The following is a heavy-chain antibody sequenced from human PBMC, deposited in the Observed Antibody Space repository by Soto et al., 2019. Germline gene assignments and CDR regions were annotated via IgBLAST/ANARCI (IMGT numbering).Heavy chain of an antibody. Sequence: ASVKVSCKASGYTFTSYGISWARQAPGQGLEWMGWISAYNGNTNYAQKLQGRVTMTTDTSTSTAYMELRSLRSDDTAVYYCARAGEVTTALDYYYYYYMDVWGKGTTVTVSS. J-gene: IGHJ6*03. CDR3: ARAGEVTTALDYYYYYYMDV. CDR1: GYTFTSYG. D-gene: IGHD4-4*01. V-gene: IGHV1-18*01. CDR2: ISAYNGNT.